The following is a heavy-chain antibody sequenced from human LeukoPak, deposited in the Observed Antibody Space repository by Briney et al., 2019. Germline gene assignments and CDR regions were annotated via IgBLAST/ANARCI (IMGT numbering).Heavy chain of an antibody. CDR1: GFIFDNYE. Sequence: PGGSLRLSCTASGFIFDNYEMNWVRQPPGKGLEWVAYMSSSGSTTYYAASVKGRFTISRDNARNSLYLQMDNLRAEDTGVYYCARDFYDGFALDYWGQGTLVTVSS. CDR3: ARDFYDGFALDY. D-gene: IGHD2/OR15-2a*01. J-gene: IGHJ4*02. V-gene: IGHV3-48*03. CDR2: MSSSGSTT.